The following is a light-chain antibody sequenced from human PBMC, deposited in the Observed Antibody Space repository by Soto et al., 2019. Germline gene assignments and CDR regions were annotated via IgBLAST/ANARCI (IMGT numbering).Light chain of an antibody. CDR2: AAS. CDR1: QGISSY. V-gene: IGKV1-9*01. J-gene: IGKJ2*01. CDR3: QQYDSYPKT. Sequence: DIQLTQSPSFLSASVGDRVTITCRASQGISSYLAWYQQRPGKAPKLLIYAASTLQSGVPSRFSGSGSGTEFTLTITGLQPDDLATYYCQQYDSYPKTFGQGTKVMI.